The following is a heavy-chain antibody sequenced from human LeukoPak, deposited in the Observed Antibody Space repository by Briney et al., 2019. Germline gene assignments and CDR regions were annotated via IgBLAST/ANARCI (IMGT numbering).Heavy chain of an antibody. V-gene: IGHV3-66*01. CDR1: GFTVSSNY. D-gene: IGHD4/OR15-4a*01. CDR3: ARGLTDVYGGED. CDR2: IYSGGST. Sequence: GGSLRLSCAASGFTVSSNYMSWVRQAPGKGLEWVSVIYSGGSTYYADSVKGRFTISRDNSKNTRYLQMNSLRAEDTAVYYCARGLTDVYGGEDWGQGTLVTVSS. J-gene: IGHJ4*02.